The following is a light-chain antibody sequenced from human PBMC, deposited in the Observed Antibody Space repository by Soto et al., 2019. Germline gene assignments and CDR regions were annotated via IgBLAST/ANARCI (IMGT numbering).Light chain of an antibody. Sequence: QCVLNHPAYVSGAPGHAIPISCTGTSSDVGAYNYVSWYQQHPGRAPKLMIYDVINRPSGVSNRFSGSKSGNTASLTISGLQAKDEADYYCSSYTTSSTQVFGTGTKVTV. J-gene: IGLJ1*01. CDR2: DVI. V-gene: IGLV2-14*03. CDR1: SSDVGAYNY. CDR3: SSYTTSSTQV.